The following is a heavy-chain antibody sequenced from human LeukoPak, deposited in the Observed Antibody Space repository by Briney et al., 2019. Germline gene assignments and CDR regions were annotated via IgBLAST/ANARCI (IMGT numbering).Heavy chain of an antibody. V-gene: IGHV1-46*01. J-gene: IGHJ4*02. CDR3: ARYGTIFGVVD. Sequence: ASVKVSCKASGYTLTSYYMHWVRQAPGQGLEWMGIINPSGGSTSYAQKFQGRVTMTRDMSTSTVYMELSSLRSEDTAVYYCARYGTIFGVVDWGQGTLVTVSS. D-gene: IGHD3-3*01. CDR2: INPSGGST. CDR1: GYTLTSYY.